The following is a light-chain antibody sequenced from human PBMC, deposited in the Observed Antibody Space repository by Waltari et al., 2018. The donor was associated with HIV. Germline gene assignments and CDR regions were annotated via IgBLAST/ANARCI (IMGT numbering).Light chain of an antibody. Sequence: ATLSCRASQFVSSNLVWYQQKPGQAPRLLIYGASTRAPGIPDRFSGSGSGTEFTLSISSLQSEDFAVYHCQQYISWPLTFGQGTRLEIK. V-gene: IGKV3D-15*01. CDR2: GAS. CDR1: QFVSSN. CDR3: QQYISWPLT. J-gene: IGKJ5*01.